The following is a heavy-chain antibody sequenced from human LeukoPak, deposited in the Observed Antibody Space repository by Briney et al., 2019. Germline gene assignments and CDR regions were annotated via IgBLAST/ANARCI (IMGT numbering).Heavy chain of an antibody. V-gene: IGHV3-53*01. D-gene: IGHD3-22*01. Sequence: SGGSLRLSCAASGFTVSSNYMSWVRQAPGKGLEWVSVIYSGGSTYYADSVKGRFTISRDNSKNTLYLQMNSLRAEDTAVYYCASGYYYDSSGYYPFDYWGQGTLVTVSS. CDR2: IYSGGST. CDR3: ASGYYYDSSGYYPFDY. J-gene: IGHJ4*02. CDR1: GFTVSSNY.